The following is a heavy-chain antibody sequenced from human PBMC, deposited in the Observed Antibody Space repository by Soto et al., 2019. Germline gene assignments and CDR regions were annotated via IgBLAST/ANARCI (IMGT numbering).Heavy chain of an antibody. CDR3: AREDRAVYGFVGMDV. CDR2: INPNSGGT. CDR1: GYTFTGYY. V-gene: IGHV1-2*04. D-gene: IGHD3-16*01. Sequence: ASVKVSCKASGYTFTGYYMHWVRQAPGQGLEWMGWINPNSGGTNYAQKFQGWVTMTRDTSISTAYMELSRLRSDDTAVYYCAREDRAVYGFVGMDVWGKGTTVTVSS. J-gene: IGHJ6*04.